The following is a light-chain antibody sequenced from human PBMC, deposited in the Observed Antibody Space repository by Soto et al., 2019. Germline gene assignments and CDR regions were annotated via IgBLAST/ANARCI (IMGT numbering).Light chain of an antibody. V-gene: IGKV3-20*01. CDR2: GAS. CDR1: QTVISDK. J-gene: IGKJ2*01. Sequence: EIVLTQSPGTLSLSPGERATLSCRVSQTVISDKAWYQHKPGQSPRRLIYGASHRATGVPDRFTGSGSGTDFTLTISRLEPEDFAVYYCQQYGGALYTFGQGTKLEIK. CDR3: QQYGGALYT.